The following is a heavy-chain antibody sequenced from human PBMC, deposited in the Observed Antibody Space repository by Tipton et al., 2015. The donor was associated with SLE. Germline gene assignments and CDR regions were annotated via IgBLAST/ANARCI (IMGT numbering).Heavy chain of an antibody. D-gene: IGHD3-22*01. CDR2: IYNSGST. CDR3: ARGVAYYYDSGAFDV. CDR1: GGSINSRTYY. V-gene: IGHV4-61*02. Sequence: TLSLTCTVSGGSINSRTYYWNWIRQPAGKGLEWIGRIYNSGSTNYNSSLKSRVTISVDTSKNQLSRKLSSVTAADTAVYYCARGVAYYYDSGAFDVWGQGTMVTVSS. J-gene: IGHJ3*01.